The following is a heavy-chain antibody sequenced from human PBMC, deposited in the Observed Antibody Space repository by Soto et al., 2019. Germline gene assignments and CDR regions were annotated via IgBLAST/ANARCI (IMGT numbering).Heavy chain of an antibody. V-gene: IGHV4-34*01. D-gene: IGHD1-26*01. Sequence: SETLSLTCAVSGGSFSGYIWTWIRQTPGKGLQWIGQINHSGSSIYNPSLKNRVTISTMSNNKFSLELSSVTAADTAVYYCTRGLFXGSSYSGSWYYFDSWGQGTMVTVSS. CDR3: TRGLFXGSSYSGSWYYFDS. CDR2: INHSGSS. CDR1: GGSFSGYI. J-gene: IGHJ4*02.